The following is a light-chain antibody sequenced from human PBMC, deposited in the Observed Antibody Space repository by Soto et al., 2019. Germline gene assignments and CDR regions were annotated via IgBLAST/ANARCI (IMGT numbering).Light chain of an antibody. V-gene: IGKV3-15*01. J-gene: IGKJ4*01. Sequence: EVVMTQSPATLSVSPGERATLSCRASQIVGSKLAWYQQTPGLAPRLLIYDTTIRATGIPARFSGSGSVTEFTLTIRSLQSEDFAVYYCQQYNNWPLTFGGGTKVVIK. CDR3: QQYNNWPLT. CDR2: DTT. CDR1: QIVGSK.